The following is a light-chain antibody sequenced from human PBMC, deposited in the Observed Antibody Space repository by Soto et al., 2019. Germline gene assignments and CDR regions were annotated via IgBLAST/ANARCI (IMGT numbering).Light chain of an antibody. V-gene: IGKV3-11*01. CDR3: QQRRNWPIT. CDR1: QSVSSY. J-gene: IGKJ5*01. Sequence: EIVLTQSPATLSLSPGERATLSCRASQSVSSYLAWYQQKPGQAPRLLLYDASNRATGIPVRFSGSGSGTDFTITISSLEPEAVAVYYCQQRRNWPITFGQGTRLEIK. CDR2: DAS.